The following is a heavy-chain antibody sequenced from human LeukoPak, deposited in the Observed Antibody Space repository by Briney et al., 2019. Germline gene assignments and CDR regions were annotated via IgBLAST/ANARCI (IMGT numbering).Heavy chain of an antibody. Sequence: SETLSLTCTVSGGSISSYYWNWIRQPPGKALGRIGYVYYSGSTNYNPSLRSRVTISVDTSKNQFSLKLSSVTAAEAAVYYCARGCSSTSCDPYYYYAMDVWGQGTTVTVSS. CDR1: GGSISSYY. J-gene: IGHJ6*02. D-gene: IGHD2-2*01. CDR2: VYYSGST. CDR3: ARGCSSTSCDPYYYYAMDV. V-gene: IGHV4-59*01.